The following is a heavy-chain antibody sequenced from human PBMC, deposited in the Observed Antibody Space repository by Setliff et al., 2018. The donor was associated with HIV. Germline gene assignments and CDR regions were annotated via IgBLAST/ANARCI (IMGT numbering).Heavy chain of an antibody. Sequence: PSETLSLTCTVSGGSISSGYHWGWIRQPPGKGLEWIGGIYHSGSTYYNPSLKSRVTMSVDTSKNQFSLKLSSVTAADTAVYYCARDGFWSGYIDYWGQGTLVTVSS. V-gene: IGHV4-38-2*02. CDR3: ARDGFWSGYIDY. J-gene: IGHJ4*02. CDR1: GGSISSGYH. D-gene: IGHD3-3*01. CDR2: IYHSGST.